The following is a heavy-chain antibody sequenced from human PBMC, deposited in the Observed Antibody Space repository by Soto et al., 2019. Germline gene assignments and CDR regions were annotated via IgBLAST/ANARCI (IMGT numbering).Heavy chain of an antibody. Sequence: QLQLQESGSRLVKPSQTLSLTCAVSGDSISNGGYSWNWIRQPPGKGLEWIGYIYHSGGTDYNPSLKSRVTITVDSSNNQFSLKLNSVTAADSAVYYCARDSHSGSYLEYWGQGTLVTVSS. D-gene: IGHD3-22*01. CDR2: IYHSGGT. CDR3: ARDSHSGSYLEY. J-gene: IGHJ4*02. CDR1: GDSISNGGYS. V-gene: IGHV4-30-2*01.